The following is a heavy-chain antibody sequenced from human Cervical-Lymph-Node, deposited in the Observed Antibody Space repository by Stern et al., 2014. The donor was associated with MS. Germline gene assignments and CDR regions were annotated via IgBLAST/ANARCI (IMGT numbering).Heavy chain of an antibody. D-gene: IGHD6-19*01. CDR3: ARRAVPGTFPLDF. V-gene: IGHV1-46*03. Sequence: QVQLVQSGAEVMHPGASVKVSCKAAGYTFSSYHLHWVRQAPGQGLEWMGTIDPSGSITTYAQKFQGRVTVTRDTSASTVYMELSSLRSEDTAVYYCARRAVPGTFPLDFWGQGTLVTVSS. CDR1: GYTFSSYH. CDR2: IDPSGSIT. J-gene: IGHJ4*02.